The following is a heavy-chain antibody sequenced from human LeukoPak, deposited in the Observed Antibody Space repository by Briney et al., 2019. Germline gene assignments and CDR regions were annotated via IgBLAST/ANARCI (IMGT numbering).Heavy chain of an antibody. D-gene: IGHD6-6*01. CDR1: GYTFSSYA. J-gene: IGHJ4*02. CDR3: AKLGGSSSRHLDY. CDR2: ISGSGGST. V-gene: IGHV3-23*01. Sequence: PGGSLRLSCAASGYTFSSYAKSWVRQAPGKGLEWVSAISGSGGSTYYADSVKGRFTISRGNSKNTLYLQMNSLRAEDTAVYYCAKLGGSSSRHLDYWGQGTLVTVSS.